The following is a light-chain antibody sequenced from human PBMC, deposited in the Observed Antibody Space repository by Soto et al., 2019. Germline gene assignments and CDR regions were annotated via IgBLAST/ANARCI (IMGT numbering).Light chain of an antibody. CDR2: AAS. Sequence: DIQMTQSPSTVSASVGDGVTSTGRARHHISSWLAWFRQRPGKAPELLIYAASTLHSGVPSRFSGSGSGTDFALTISGLQPEDFATYSCQQASSFPHTFGQGTRVDIK. CDR1: HHISSW. J-gene: IGKJ2*01. CDR3: QQASSFPHT. V-gene: IGKV1-12*01.